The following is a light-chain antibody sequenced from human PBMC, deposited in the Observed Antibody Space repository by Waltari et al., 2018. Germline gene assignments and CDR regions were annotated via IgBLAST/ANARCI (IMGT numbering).Light chain of an antibody. CDR3: QQAGSLPG. V-gene: IGKV1-12*01. Sequence: DIQMTQSPSSVSASVGDRVTIACRASQSISTWLAWYQQKPGKAPKLLIYSASSLQSGAPSRFSGSGSGTDFTLTIISLQPEDSAIYFCQQAGSLPGFGPGTKLDIK. J-gene: IGKJ3*01. CDR2: SAS. CDR1: QSISTW.